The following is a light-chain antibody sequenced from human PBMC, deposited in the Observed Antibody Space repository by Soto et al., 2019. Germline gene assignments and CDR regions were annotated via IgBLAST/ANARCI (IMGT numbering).Light chain of an antibody. V-gene: IGKV1-39*01. CDR3: QQSYSTPYT. Sequence: DIQMTQSPSSLSASVGDRVTITCRARQIISSYLNWYQQKPGKAPKLLIYAASSLQSGVPSRFSGSGSGTDFTLTISSLQPEDFATYYCQQSYSTPYTFGQGTKLEIK. CDR2: AAS. CDR1: QIISSY. J-gene: IGKJ2*01.